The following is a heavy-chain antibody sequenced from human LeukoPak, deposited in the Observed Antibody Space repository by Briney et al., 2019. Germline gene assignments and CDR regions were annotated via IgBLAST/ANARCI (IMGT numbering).Heavy chain of an antibody. CDR2: INPSGGST. D-gene: IGHD3-10*01. Sequence: ASLKGSCKAPGYTFTSYYMHWVRQATGQGLEWMGIINPSGGSTSYAQKFQGRVTMTRDTSTSTVYMELSSLRSEDTAVYYCAREGGSGAYYFEYWGQGALVTVSS. CDR1: GYTFTSYY. V-gene: IGHV1-46*01. J-gene: IGHJ4*02. CDR3: AREGGSGAYYFEY.